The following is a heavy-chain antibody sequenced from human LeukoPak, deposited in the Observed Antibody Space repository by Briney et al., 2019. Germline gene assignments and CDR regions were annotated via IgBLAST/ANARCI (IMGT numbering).Heavy chain of an antibody. V-gene: IGHV3-30-3*01. J-gene: IGHJ4*02. CDR2: ISYDGSNK. D-gene: IGHD4-17*01. Sequence: GGSLRPSCAAFGFTFSNFGMYWVRQAPGKGLEWVAVISYDGSNKYHADSVKGRFTISRDNAKNTLYLQMNSLSAEDTALYYCARVVRYFDYWGQGTLVTVSS. CDR3: ARVVRYFDY. CDR1: GFTFSNFG.